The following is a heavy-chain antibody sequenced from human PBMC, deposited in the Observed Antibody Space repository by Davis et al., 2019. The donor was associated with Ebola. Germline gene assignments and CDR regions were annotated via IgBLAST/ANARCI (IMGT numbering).Heavy chain of an antibody. CDR3: ARGDDFWSGYYREQYYYYGMDV. D-gene: IGHD3-3*01. J-gene: IGHJ6*02. V-gene: IGHV1-3*01. Sequence: AASVKVSCKASGYTFTSYAMHWVRQAPGQRLEWMGWINAGNGNTKYSQKFQGRVTITRDTSASTAYMELSSLRSEDTAVYYCARGDDFWSGYYREQYYYYGMDVWGQGTTVTVSS. CDR2: INAGNGNT. CDR1: GYTFTSYA.